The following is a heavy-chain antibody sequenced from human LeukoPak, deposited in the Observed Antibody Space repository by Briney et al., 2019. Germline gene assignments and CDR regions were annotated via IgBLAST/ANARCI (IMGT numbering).Heavy chain of an antibody. CDR2: ISSSSSTI. J-gene: IGHJ6*02. Sequence: GGSLRLSCAASGFTFSSYSMNWVRQAPGKGLEWVSYISSSSSTIYYADSVKGRFTISRDNAKNSLYLQMDNLRAEDTAVYYCARDQVSAAAGTSYYGMDVWGQGTTVTVSS. CDR3: ARDQVSAAAGTSYYGMDV. D-gene: IGHD6-13*01. V-gene: IGHV3-48*04. CDR1: GFTFSSYS.